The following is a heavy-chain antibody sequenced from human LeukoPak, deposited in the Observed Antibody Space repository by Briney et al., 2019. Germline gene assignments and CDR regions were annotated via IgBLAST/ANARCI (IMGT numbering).Heavy chain of an antibody. V-gene: IGHV1-18*04. CDR1: GYTFTGYY. D-gene: IGHD4-23*01. CDR3: ARAYGGDSELDY. CDR2: ISTYNANT. Sequence: ASVKVSCKASGYTFTGYYMHWVRQAPGQGLEWMGWISTYNANTNYAQKLQGRVTMTTDTSTGTVYMELRSLRSDDTAVYYCARAYGGDSELDYWGQGTLVTVSS. J-gene: IGHJ4*02.